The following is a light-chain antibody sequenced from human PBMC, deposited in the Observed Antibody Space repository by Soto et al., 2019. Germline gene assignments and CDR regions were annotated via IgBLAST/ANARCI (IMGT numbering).Light chain of an antibody. V-gene: IGKV3-15*01. J-gene: IGKJ4*01. CDR3: QHHDKWPDLS. CDR2: RAS. Sequence: VVMTQSPATLSVSPGDSATLSCRASQSVSGNSAWYQQKSGQAPRLLIYRASTRATGIPDRFRGSGSGTDFTLTISSVQSEDFAVYYCQHHDKWPDLSFGGGTKVEIK. CDR1: QSVSGN.